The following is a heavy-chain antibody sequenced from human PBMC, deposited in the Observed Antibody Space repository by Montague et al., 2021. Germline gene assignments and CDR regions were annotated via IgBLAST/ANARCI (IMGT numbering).Heavy chain of an antibody. CDR3: AKQDYFVSGTSYKGFDP. CDR2: MFYNGAT. J-gene: IGHJ5*02. Sequence: SETLSLTCTVSSGSIFHAHWTWVRQPPGKGLEWLGSMFYNGATSNNPSLKSRVTISIDTSTNQFSLKLSFVTAADTAVYYCAKQDYFVSGTSYKGFDPWGQGILVTVSS. V-gene: IGHV4-59*08. D-gene: IGHD3-10*01. CDR1: SGSIFHAH.